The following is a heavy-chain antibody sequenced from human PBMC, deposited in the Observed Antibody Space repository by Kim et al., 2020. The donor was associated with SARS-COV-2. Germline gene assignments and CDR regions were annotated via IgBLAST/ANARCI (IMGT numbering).Heavy chain of an antibody. V-gene: IGHV1-2*02. J-gene: IGHJ4*02. CDR2: NTGGT. CDR3: ARDGGLSY. Sequence: NTGGTNSAQKFQDRVTMTRDTSINTAYMELSRLTSDDTAVYYCARDGGLSYWGQGTLVTVSS. D-gene: IGHD3-16*01.